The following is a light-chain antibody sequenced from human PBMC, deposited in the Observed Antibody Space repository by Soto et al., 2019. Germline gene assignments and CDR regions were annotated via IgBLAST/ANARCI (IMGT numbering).Light chain of an antibody. Sequence: DIQMTQSPSSLSAFVGDRVTITCRASQGISNFLAWYQQKPGKVPKLLIYAASTFHSGVPSRFSGSGSGTDFTLTISSLQPEDVATSYCQQYNNWPPITFGQGTRLEIK. CDR3: QQYNNWPPIT. J-gene: IGKJ5*01. CDR1: QGISNF. CDR2: AAS. V-gene: IGKV1-27*01.